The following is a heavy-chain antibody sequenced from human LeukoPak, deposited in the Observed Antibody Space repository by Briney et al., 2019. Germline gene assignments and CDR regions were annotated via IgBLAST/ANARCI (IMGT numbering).Heavy chain of an antibody. J-gene: IGHJ4*02. CDR1: GFTFSSYG. D-gene: IGHD3-22*01. CDR3: ARDGLYDSSGYLDY. CDR2: IWYDGSYK. V-gene: IGHV3-33*01. Sequence: GGSLRLSCAASGFTFSSYGMHWVRQAPGKGLEWVAVIWYDGSYKYYADSVKGRFTISRDNSKNTLYLQMNSLRAEDTAVYYCARDGLYDSSGYLDYWGQGTLVTVSS.